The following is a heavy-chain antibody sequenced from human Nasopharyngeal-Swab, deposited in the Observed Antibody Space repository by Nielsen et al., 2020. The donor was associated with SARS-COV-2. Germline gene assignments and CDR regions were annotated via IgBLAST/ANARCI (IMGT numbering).Heavy chain of an antibody. CDR1: GFTLSSNS. D-gene: IGHD2-21*02. J-gene: IGHJ6*03. CDR3: ARGAPEHIVVVTAKYYYYYMDV. V-gene: IGHV3-21*01. CDR2: ISTSSSYL. Sequence: GESLKISCAASGFTLSSNSMNWVRQAPGKGLEWVSSISTSSSYLYYADSVKGRFTISRDNPKNSLYLQMNSLRAEDTAVYYCARGAPEHIVVVTAKYYYYYMDVWGKGTTVTVSS.